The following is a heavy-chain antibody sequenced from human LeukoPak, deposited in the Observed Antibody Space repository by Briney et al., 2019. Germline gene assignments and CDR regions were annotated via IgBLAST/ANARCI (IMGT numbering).Heavy chain of an antibody. CDR2: IYYSGST. D-gene: IGHD3-22*01. J-gene: IGHJ4*02. Sequence: SETLSLTCTVSGGSISSYYWSWIRQPPGKGLEWIGYIYYSGSTNYNPSLKSRVTISVDTSKNQFSLKLSSVTAADTAVYYCARHINYYDSSGYYSSMAYFDYWGQGTLVTVSS. CDR3: ARHINYYDSSGYYSSMAYFDY. CDR1: GGSISSYY. V-gene: IGHV4-59*08.